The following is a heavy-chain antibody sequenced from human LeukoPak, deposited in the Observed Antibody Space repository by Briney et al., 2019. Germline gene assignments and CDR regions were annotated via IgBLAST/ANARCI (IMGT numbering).Heavy chain of an antibody. CDR3: ARESPNDSYYYYYMDV. CDR2: IYYSGST. CDR1: GGSISSGDYY. D-gene: IGHD2-8*01. Sequence: SQTLSLTCTVSGGSISSGDYYWSWIRQPPGKGLEWIGYIYYSGSTYYNPSLKSRVTVSVDTSKNQFSLKLSSVTAADTAVYYCARESPNDSYYYYYMDVWGKGTTVTVSS. V-gene: IGHV4-30-4*01. J-gene: IGHJ6*03.